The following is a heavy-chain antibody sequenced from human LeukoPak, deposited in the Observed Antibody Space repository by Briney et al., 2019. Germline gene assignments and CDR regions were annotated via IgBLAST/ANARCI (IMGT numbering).Heavy chain of an antibody. D-gene: IGHD6-6*01. J-gene: IGHJ4*02. Sequence: GGSLRLSCAASGFTFSSYGMHWVRQAPGKGLEWVAVTSYDESNKYYADSVKGRFTISRDNSKKTLYLQMNSLRGEDTAVYYCARVVVSSSSDYFDYWGQGTLVIVSS. CDR3: ARVVVSSSSDYFDY. CDR1: GFTFSSYG. CDR2: TSYDESNK. V-gene: IGHV3-30*19.